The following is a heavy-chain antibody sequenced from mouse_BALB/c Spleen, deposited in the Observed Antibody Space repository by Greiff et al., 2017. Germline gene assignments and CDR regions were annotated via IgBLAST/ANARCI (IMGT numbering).Heavy chain of an antibody. V-gene: IGHV14-1*02. CDR3: AREDSNFLPGFAY. CDR1: GFNIKDYY. J-gene: IGHJ3*01. CDR2: IDPENGNT. D-gene: IGHD2-5*01. Sequence: EVMLVESGAELVRPGALVKLSCKASGFNIKDYYMHWVKQRPEQGLEWIGWIDPENGNTIYDPKFQGKASITADTSSNTAYLQLSSLTSEDTAVYYCAREDSNFLPGFAYWGQGTLVTVSA.